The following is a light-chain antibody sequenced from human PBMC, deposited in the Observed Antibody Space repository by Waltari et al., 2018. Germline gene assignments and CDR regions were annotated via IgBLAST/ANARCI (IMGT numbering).Light chain of an antibody. J-gene: IGKJ2*01. CDR3: QQYGSSYT. V-gene: IGKV3-20*01. CDR1: QSVSSSD. Sequence: EIVLTQSPGTLSLSPGERAPLSCRASQSVSSSDLAWYQQKPGQAPRLLIYGASSRATGIPDRFSGSGAGTDFTLTISRLEPEDFAVYYCQQYGSSYTFGQGTKLEIK. CDR2: GAS.